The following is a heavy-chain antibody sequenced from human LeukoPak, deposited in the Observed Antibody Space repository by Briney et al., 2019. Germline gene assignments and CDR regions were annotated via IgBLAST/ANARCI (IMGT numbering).Heavy chain of an antibody. CDR1: GGSISSSSYY. CDR3: ARGNWNDLDLL. Sequence: SETLSLTCTVSGGSISSSSYYWGWIRQPPGKGLEWIGSIYYSGSTYYNPPLKSRVTISVDTSKNQFSLKLSSVTAADTAVYYCARGNWNDLDLLWGQGTLVTVSS. J-gene: IGHJ4*02. V-gene: IGHV4-39*07. D-gene: IGHD1-1*01. CDR2: IYYSGST.